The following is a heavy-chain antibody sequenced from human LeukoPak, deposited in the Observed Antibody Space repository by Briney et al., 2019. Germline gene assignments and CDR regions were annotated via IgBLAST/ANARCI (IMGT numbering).Heavy chain of an antibody. CDR3: ARRGALYCSSTSCYEAYFDY. J-gene: IGHJ4*02. Sequence: GESLKISCKGSGYTFTSYWIGWVRQMPGKGLEWMGIIYPGDSDTRYSPSFQGQVTISADKSINTAYLQWSNLKASDSAMYYCARRGALYCSSTSCYEAYFDYWGQGTLVTVSS. CDR2: IYPGDSDT. CDR1: GYTFTSYW. D-gene: IGHD2-2*01. V-gene: IGHV5-51*01.